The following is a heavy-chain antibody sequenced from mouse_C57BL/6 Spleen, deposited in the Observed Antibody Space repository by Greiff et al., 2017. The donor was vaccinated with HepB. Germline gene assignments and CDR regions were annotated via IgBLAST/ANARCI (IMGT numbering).Heavy chain of an antibody. Sequence: EVMLVESEGGLVQPGSSMKLSCTASGFTFSDYYMAWVRQVPEKGLEWVANINYDGSSTYYLDSLKSRFIISRDNAKNILYLQMSSLKSEDTATYYCARGGDDYWFAYWGQGTLVTVSA. J-gene: IGHJ3*01. CDR2: INYDGSST. CDR1: GFTFSDYY. CDR3: ARGGDDYWFAY. V-gene: IGHV5-16*01. D-gene: IGHD2-4*01.